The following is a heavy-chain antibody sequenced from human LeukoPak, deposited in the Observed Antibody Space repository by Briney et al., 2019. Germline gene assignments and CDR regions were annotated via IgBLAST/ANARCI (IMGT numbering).Heavy chain of an antibody. CDR3: ARPGFYYYYMDV. Sequence: SETLSLTCTVSGGSISPYYWSWIRQPPEKGLEYIGYIYYTGSTNYNPSLKSRVTISLDTSKNQFSLKLSSVTAADTAVYYCARPGFYYYYMDVWGKGTTVTVSS. V-gene: IGHV4-59*01. CDR2: IYYTGST. CDR1: GGSISPYY. J-gene: IGHJ6*03.